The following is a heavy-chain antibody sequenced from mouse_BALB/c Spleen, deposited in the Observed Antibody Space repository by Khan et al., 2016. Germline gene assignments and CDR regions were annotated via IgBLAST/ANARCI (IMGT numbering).Heavy chain of an antibody. J-gene: IGHJ4*01. V-gene: IGHV9-3-1*01. Sequence: QIQLVQSGPELKKPGETVKISCKASGYTFTNYGMNWVKQAPGKGLKRMGWINTYTGEPTYADDFKGRFAFSLETSASTAYLQINNLKNEDTATYFCARGGLRRTGYAMDYWGQGTSVTVSS. CDR1: GYTFTNYG. CDR3: ARGGLRRTGYAMDY. D-gene: IGHD2-4*01. CDR2: INTYTGEP.